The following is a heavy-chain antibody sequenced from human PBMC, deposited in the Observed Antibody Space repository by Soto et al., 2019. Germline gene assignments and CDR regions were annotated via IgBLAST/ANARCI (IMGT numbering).Heavy chain of an antibody. Sequence: QVQLVQSGAEVKKPGSSVKVSCKASGGTFSSYAISWVRQAPGQGLEWMGGIIPIFGTENYGQKFQGRVTITADESTSTAYMELSSLRSENTAVYYCARGEYYYDSSGYFGYFDYWGQGTLVTVSS. CDR3: ARGEYYYDSSGYFGYFDY. V-gene: IGHV1-69*01. CDR1: GGTFSSYA. J-gene: IGHJ4*02. D-gene: IGHD3-22*01. CDR2: IIPIFGTE.